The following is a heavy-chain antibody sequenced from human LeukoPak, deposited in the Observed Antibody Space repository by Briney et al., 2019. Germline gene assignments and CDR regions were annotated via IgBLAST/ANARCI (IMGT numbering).Heavy chain of an antibody. CDR3: ARRFTIFGVVHYYYGMDV. Sequence: SETLSFTCAVYGGSFSGYYWSWIRQPPGKGLEWIGEINHSGSTNYNPSLKSRVTISVDTSKNQFSLKLSSVTAADTAVYYCARRFTIFGVVHYYYGMDVWGQGTTVTVSS. V-gene: IGHV4-34*01. CDR2: INHSGST. J-gene: IGHJ6*02. D-gene: IGHD3-3*01. CDR1: GGSFSGYY.